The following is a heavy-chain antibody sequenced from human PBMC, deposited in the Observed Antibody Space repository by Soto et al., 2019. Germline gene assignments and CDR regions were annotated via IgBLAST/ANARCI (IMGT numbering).Heavy chain of an antibody. Sequence: QVQLQQWGAGLLKPSETLSLTCAVYGGSFSGYYWSWIRQPPGKGLEWIGEINHSGSTNYNPSLKSRVTISVDTSKNQFSLKLSSVTAADTAVYYCARGRGTSCFHYWGQGTLVTVSS. J-gene: IGHJ4*02. D-gene: IGHD2-2*01. CDR1: GGSFSGYY. V-gene: IGHV4-34*01. CDR2: INHSGST. CDR3: ARGRGTSCFHY.